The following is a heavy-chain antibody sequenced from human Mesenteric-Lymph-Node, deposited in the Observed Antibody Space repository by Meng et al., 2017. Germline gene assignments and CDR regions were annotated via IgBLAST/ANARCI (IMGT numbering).Heavy chain of an antibody. CDR3: AKDPGATDY. CDR2: ISSSGSTI. CDR1: GFTFSDYY. V-gene: IGHV3-11*01. Sequence: LSLTCAVSGFTFSDYYMSWIRQAPGKGLEWVSYISSSGSTIYYADSVKGRFTISRDNSKNTLYLQMNSLRAEDTAVYYCAKDPGATDYWGQGTLVTVSS. J-gene: IGHJ4*02. D-gene: IGHD5-24*01.